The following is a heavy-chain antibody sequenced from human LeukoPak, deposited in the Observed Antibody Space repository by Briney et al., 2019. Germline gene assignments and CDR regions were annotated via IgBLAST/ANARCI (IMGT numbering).Heavy chain of an antibody. J-gene: IGHJ6*03. CDR3: ARAGEGSGFPYSCYMDF. V-gene: IGHV4-34*01. CDR1: GVSFSDYY. Sequence: SETLSLTCAVYGVSFSDYYWTWIRQPPGKGLEWIGEINDSGSSNYNPSLKSRVTISVDTSKYHFLLQLNSVTAADTAVYYCARAGEGSGFPYSCYMDFWDKGPTVTVTS. CDR2: INDSGSS. D-gene: IGHD3-3*01.